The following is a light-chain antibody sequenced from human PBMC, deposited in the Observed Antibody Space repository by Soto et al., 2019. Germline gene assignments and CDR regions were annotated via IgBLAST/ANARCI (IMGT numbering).Light chain of an antibody. CDR1: QHISTH. V-gene: IGKV1-9*01. J-gene: IGKJ5*01. CDR2: AAS. CDR3: QNLNTYPIN. Sequence: DIQMTHSPATLSASVGERVTISFRASQHISTHLAWFAQKPGRAPQLLIYAASTLHSGVPSRFSGSGSGTDFTLTISSLQPEDFATYYCQNLNTYPINFGPGTRLEIK.